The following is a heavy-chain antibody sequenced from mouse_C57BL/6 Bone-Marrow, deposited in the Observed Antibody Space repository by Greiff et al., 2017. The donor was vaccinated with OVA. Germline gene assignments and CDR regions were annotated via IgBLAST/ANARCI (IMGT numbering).Heavy chain of an antibody. Sequence: EVKLVESGGGLVQPGGSLKLSCAASGFTFSDYYMYWVRQTPEKRLEWVAYISNGGGSTYYPDTVKGRFTISRDNAMNTLYLQMSRLKSEDTAMYYCASRMVTGNWYFDVWGTGTTVTVSS. J-gene: IGHJ1*03. V-gene: IGHV5-12*01. CDR2: ISNGGGST. CDR3: ASRMVTGNWYFDV. CDR1: GFTFSDYY. D-gene: IGHD2-2*01.